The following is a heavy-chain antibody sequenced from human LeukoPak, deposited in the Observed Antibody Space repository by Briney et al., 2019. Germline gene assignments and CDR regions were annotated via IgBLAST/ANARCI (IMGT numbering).Heavy chain of an antibody. CDR1: GGSFSGYY. Sequence: PSETLSLTCAVYGGSFSGYYWSWIRQPPGKGLEWIGYISYSGSTNYNPSLKSRVSLSIDTSKNQFSLKLSSVTAADTAVYYCASGGYCSSGSCYPNWFDPWGQGTLVTVSS. V-gene: IGHV4-59*01. D-gene: IGHD2-15*01. CDR2: ISYSGST. J-gene: IGHJ5*02. CDR3: ASGGYCSSGSCYPNWFDP.